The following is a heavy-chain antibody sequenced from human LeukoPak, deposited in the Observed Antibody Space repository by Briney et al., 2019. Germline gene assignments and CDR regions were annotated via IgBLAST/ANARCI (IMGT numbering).Heavy chain of an antibody. CDR2: IYYSGST. CDR1: GGSISSSSYY. D-gene: IGHD3-22*01. CDR3: ARDSLSGDSSGHNWFDP. Sequence: PSETLSLTCTVSGGSISSSSYYWGWIRQPPGKGLEWIGSIYYSGSTYYNPSLKSRVTVSVDTSKNPFSLKLSSVTAADTAVYYCARDSLSGDSSGHNWFDPWGQGTLVTVSS. V-gene: IGHV4-39*07. J-gene: IGHJ5*02.